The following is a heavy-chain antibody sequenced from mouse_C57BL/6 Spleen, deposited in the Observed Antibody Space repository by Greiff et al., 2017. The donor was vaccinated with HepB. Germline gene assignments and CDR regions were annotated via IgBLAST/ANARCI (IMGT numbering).Heavy chain of an antibody. CDR3: ARRDYYSNGGYFDV. J-gene: IGHJ1*03. V-gene: IGHV1-26*01. D-gene: IGHD2-5*01. CDR1: GYTFTDYY. Sequence: EVQLQQSGPELVKPGASVKISCKASGYTFTDYYMNWVKQSHGKSLEWIGDINPNNGGTSYNQKFKGKATLTVDKSSSTAYMELRSLTSEDSAVYYCARRDYYSNGGYFDVGGTGTTVTVSS. CDR2: INPNNGGT.